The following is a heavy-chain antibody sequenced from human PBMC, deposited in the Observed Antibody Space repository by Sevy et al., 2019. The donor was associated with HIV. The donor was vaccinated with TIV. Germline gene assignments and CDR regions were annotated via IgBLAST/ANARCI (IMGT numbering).Heavy chain of an antibody. D-gene: IGHD3-22*01. Sequence: ASVKVSCKVSGYTLTKLAMHWVRQAPGKGLEWMGTFDPEDGETIYAQKFQGRVTMTEDTSKDTAYMELSSLRSEDTDVFYCAITKDYYDNSGSPFDYWGQGTLVTVSS. J-gene: IGHJ4*02. CDR3: AITKDYYDNSGSPFDY. CDR2: FDPEDGET. CDR1: GYTLTKLA. V-gene: IGHV1-24*01.